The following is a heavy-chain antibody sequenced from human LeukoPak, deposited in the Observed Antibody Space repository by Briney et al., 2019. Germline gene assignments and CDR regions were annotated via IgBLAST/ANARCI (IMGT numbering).Heavy chain of an antibody. D-gene: IGHD3-16*02. Sequence: GGSLRLSCAASGFTFSSYSMNWVRQAPGKGLEWVSSISSSGSTIYYADSVKGRFTISRDNAKNSLYPQMNSLRAEDTAVYYCARDYVWGSYRYDAFDIWGQGTMVTVSS. J-gene: IGHJ3*02. V-gene: IGHV3-21*04. CDR1: GFTFSSYS. CDR3: ARDYVWGSYRYDAFDI. CDR2: ISSSGSTI.